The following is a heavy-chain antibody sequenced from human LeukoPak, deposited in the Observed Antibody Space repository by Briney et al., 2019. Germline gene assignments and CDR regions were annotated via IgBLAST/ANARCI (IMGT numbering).Heavy chain of an antibody. CDR1: GFTFSSYA. J-gene: IGHJ4*02. V-gene: IGHV3-30*02. Sequence: PGGSLRLSCAASGFTFSSYAMSWVRLAPGKGLEWVAFIRYDGSKTYYADSVKGRFTISRDTAQNSLYLQMHCLRAEDTAVYYCARDPDILLGVNFDYWGQGALVIVSS. CDR3: ARDPDILLGVNFDY. CDR2: IRYDGSKT. D-gene: IGHD2-21*01.